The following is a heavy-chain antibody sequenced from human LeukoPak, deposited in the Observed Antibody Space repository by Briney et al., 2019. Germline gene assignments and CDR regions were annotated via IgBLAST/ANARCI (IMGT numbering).Heavy chain of an antibody. D-gene: IGHD2-2*01. V-gene: IGHV3-23*01. J-gene: IGHJ4*02. CDR2: ISGSGGST. CDR3: AKDRVVVSYYFDY. Sequence: GGSVGLSCAASGFTFNSYAMSWVRQATGKGLEWVSAISGSGGSTYYADSVKGRFTISRDNSKNTLYLQMNSLRAEDTAVYYCAKDRVVVSYYFDYWGQGTLVTVSS. CDR1: GFTFNSYA.